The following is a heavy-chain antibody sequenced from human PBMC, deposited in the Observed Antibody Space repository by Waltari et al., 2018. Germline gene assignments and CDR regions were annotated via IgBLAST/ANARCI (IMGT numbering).Heavy chain of an antibody. CDR2: ISVYNGHT. J-gene: IGHJ4*02. Sequence: QIQLIQSGPEVKKPGASVKVSCKASGYTFTSYGITWVRQAPGQGLEWMGWISVYNGHTSYAQNLQDRVTMTTDTSTSTAYMELRSPTSDDTAVYYCARVGGNRYYYDGRGFVYYFDYWGQGTLVTVSS. D-gene: IGHD3-22*01. V-gene: IGHV1-18*01. CDR1: GYTFTSYG. CDR3: ARVGGNRYYYDGRGFVYYFDY.